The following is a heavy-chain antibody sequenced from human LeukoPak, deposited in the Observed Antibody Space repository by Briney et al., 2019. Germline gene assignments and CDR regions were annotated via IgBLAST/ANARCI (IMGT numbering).Heavy chain of an antibody. CDR1: GFTFSSYA. CDR2: IIGSGGST. J-gene: IGHJ5*02. CDR3: AKDLSIAARRFAP. D-gene: IGHD6-6*01. Sequence: GSLRLSFAASGFTFSSYAMSWVRQAPGKGLEGVSAIIGSGGSTYYSDSVKGRCTISRDNSKNTLYLQMNSLRAEDTAVYYCAKDLSIAARRFAPWGQGTLVTVSS. V-gene: IGHV3-23*01.